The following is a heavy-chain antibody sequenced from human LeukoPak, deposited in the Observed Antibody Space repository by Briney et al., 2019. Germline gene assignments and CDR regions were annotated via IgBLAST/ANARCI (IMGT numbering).Heavy chain of an antibody. CDR2: INHSGST. CDR1: GGSFSGYY. J-gene: IGHJ6*03. CDR3: ATHGGVPAAGRRYYYYMDV. V-gene: IGHV4-34*01. D-gene: IGHD2-2*01. Sequence: SETLSLTCAVYGGSFSGYYWSWIRQPPGKGLEWIGEINHSGSTNYNPSLKSRVTISVDTSKNQFSLKLSSVTAADTAVYYCATHGGVPAAGRRYYYYMDVWGKGTTVTVSS.